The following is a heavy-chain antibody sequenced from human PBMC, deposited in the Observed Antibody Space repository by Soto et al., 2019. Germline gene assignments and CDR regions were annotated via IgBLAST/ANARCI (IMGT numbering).Heavy chain of an antibody. Sequence: QVQLQQWGAGLLKPSETLSLTCAVYGGSFSGYYWSWIRQPPGKGLEWIGEINHSGSTNYNPSLKXXVXIXXDTSKNQFSLKLSSVTAADTAVYYCARGQRWGPGEWGQGTLVTVSS. D-gene: IGHD3-16*01. CDR1: GGSFSGYY. J-gene: IGHJ4*02. CDR3: ARGQRWGPGE. CDR2: INHSGST. V-gene: IGHV4-34*01.